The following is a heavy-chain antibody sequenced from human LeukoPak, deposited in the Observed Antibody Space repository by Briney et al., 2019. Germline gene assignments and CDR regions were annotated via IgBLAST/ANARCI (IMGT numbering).Heavy chain of an antibody. J-gene: IGHJ3*02. CDR2: IIPIFGTA. CDR1: GGTLSSYA. Sequence: SVKVSCKASGGTLSSYAISWVRQAPGQGLEWMGGIIPIFGTANYAQKFQGRVTVTADESTSTAYMELSSLRSEDTAVYYCAREGGVVGATEGAFDIWGQGTMVTVSS. CDR3: AREGGVVGATEGAFDI. D-gene: IGHD1-26*01. V-gene: IGHV1-69*13.